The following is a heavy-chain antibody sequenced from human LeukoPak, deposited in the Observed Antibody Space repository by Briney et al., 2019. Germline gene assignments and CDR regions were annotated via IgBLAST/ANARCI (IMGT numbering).Heavy chain of an antibody. J-gene: IGHJ6*02. Sequence: GGSLRLSCAASGFTFTSYAIDWVRQAPGKGLERVSGISGSGKDTSYADSVMGRFTISRDKSKNTIILQMNSLRAEDTAVYYCASSMARGVIAFYYYYGMDVWGQGTTVTVSS. CDR1: GFTFTSYA. V-gene: IGHV3-23*01. D-gene: IGHD3-10*01. CDR3: ASSMARGVIAFYYYYGMDV. CDR2: ISGSGKDT.